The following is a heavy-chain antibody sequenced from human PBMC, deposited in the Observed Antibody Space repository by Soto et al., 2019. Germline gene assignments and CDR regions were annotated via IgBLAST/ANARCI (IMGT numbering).Heavy chain of an antibody. CDR2: ISGSGDST. CDR1: GFTFSSYA. Sequence: EVQLLESGGGLVQPGGSLRLSCAASGFTFSSYAMSWVRQAPGKGLEWVSVISGSGDSTYYADSVKGRFTISRANSKNPMYLQMNSLRAEDTAVYYCARRSSSWYFDYWGQGTLVNVSS. D-gene: IGHD6-13*01. CDR3: ARRSSSWYFDY. J-gene: IGHJ4*02. V-gene: IGHV3-23*01.